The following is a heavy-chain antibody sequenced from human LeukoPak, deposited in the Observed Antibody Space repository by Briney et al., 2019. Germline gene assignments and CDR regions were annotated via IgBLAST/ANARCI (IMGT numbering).Heavy chain of an antibody. CDR2: IYTSGST. Sequence: SETMSLTCTVSGGSISSGSYYWSWIRQPAGKGLEWLGRIYTSGSTNYNPSLKSRVTISVDTSKNQFSLKLSSVTAADTAVYYCAREIAVAGLDYWGQGTLVTVSS. CDR1: GGSISSGSYY. D-gene: IGHD6-19*01. V-gene: IGHV4-61*02. CDR3: AREIAVAGLDY. J-gene: IGHJ4*02.